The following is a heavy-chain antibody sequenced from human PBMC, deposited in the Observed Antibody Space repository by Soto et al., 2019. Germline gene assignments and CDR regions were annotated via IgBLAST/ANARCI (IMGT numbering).Heavy chain of an antibody. D-gene: IGHD5-12*01. CDR1: GYTFTSYA. Sequence: ASVKVYCKASGYTFTSYAMHWVRQAPGQRLEWMGWINAGNGNTKYSQKFQGRVTITRDTSASTAYMELSSLRSEDTAVYYCARDARDSGYGINWFDPWGQGTLVTVSS. J-gene: IGHJ5*02. CDR2: INAGNGNT. CDR3: ARDARDSGYGINWFDP. V-gene: IGHV1-3*01.